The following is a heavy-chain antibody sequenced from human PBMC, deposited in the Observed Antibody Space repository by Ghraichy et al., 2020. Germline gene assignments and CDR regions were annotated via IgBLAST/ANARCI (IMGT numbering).Heavy chain of an antibody. Sequence: SETLSLTCTVSGGSISSYYWSWIRQPPGKGLEWIGYIYYSGSTNYNPSLKSRVTISVDTSKNQFSLKLSSVTAADTAVYYCARDLGGWEVLGYFDYWGQGTLVTVSS. V-gene: IGHV4-59*01. J-gene: IGHJ4*02. CDR3: ARDLGGWEVLGYFDY. CDR2: IYYSGST. CDR1: GGSISSYY. D-gene: IGHD3-3*02.